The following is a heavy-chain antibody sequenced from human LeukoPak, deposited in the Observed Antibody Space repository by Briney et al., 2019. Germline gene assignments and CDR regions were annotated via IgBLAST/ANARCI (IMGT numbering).Heavy chain of an antibody. D-gene: IGHD1-26*01. Sequence: GGSLRLSCAASGFTFTSYVMSWVRQAPGKGLEWVSTISGSGGSTYYADSVKGRCIISRDNSKNTLYLQMNSLRAEDTAVYYCARAAVRGSCNYWGQGTLVTVSS. J-gene: IGHJ4*02. CDR3: ARAAVRGSCNY. CDR1: GFTFTSYV. CDR2: ISGSGGST. V-gene: IGHV3-23*01.